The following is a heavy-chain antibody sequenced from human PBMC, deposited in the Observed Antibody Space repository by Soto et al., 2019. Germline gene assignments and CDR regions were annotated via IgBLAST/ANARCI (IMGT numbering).Heavy chain of an antibody. D-gene: IGHD2-21*01. J-gene: IGHJ4*02. CDR3: VRGRGPMNRGYFFS. CDR2: ISWNSGDK. V-gene: IGHV3-9*01. CDR1: GFRFDDFA. Sequence: VQMVESGGGLVKPGMSLRLSCAASGFRFDDFAMHWVRQGQGKGLEWVSGISWNSGDKDYGDSVKGRFVISRDNDKNSLDLQMTSLIPEDTAVYYCVRGRGPMNRGYFFSWGRGTLVIVSP.